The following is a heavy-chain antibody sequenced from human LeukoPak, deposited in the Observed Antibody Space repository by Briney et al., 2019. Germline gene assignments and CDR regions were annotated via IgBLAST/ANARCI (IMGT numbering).Heavy chain of an antibody. CDR2: IIPILGIA. CDR1: GGTFSSYA. Sequence: VASVKVSCKASGGTFSSYAISWVRQAPGQGLEWMGRIIPILGIANYAQKFQGRVTITADKSTSTAYMELSSLRSEDTAVYYCCGSYFHDAFDIWGQGTMVTVSS. J-gene: IGHJ3*02. CDR3: CGSYFHDAFDI. D-gene: IGHD1-26*01. V-gene: IGHV1-69*04.